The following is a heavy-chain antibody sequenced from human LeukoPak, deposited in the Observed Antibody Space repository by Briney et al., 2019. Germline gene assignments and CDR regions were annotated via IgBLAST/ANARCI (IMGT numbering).Heavy chain of an antibody. CDR2: XXXSGGST. CDR1: XFTFRXXA. CDR3: AKDLDTMIVVASGWYFDL. D-gene: IGHD3-22*01. J-gene: IGHJ2*01. Sequence: XGSXXLSXAXSXFTFRXXAMSWXXXAPGXXLEXXXAXXXSGGSTYYADSVKGRFTISRDNSKNTLYLQMNSLRAEDTAVYYCAKDLDTMIVVASGWYFDLWGRGTLVTVSS. V-gene: IGHV3-23*01.